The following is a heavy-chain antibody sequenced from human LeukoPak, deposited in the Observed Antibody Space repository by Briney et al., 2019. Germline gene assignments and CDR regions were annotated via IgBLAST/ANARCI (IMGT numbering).Heavy chain of an antibody. CDR1: GFTFSSYA. Sequence: GGSLRLSCAASGFTFSSYAMHWVRQAPGKGLEWVAVISYDGSNKYYADSVKGRFTISRDNSKNTLYLQMNSLRAEDTAVYYCAGPAGYFDYWGQGTLVTVSS. D-gene: IGHD6-13*01. CDR2: ISYDGSNK. J-gene: IGHJ4*02. CDR3: AGPAGYFDY. V-gene: IGHV3-30-3*01.